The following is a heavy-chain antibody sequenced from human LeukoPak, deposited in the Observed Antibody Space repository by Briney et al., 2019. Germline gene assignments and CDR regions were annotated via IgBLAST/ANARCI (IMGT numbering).Heavy chain of an antibody. Sequence: GGSLRLSCAASGFTFSSYSMNWVRQAPGKGLEWVSSISSSSSYIYYADSVKGRFTISRDNAKNSLYLQMNSLRAEDTAVYYCAREPIVGANDAFDIWGQGTMVTVSS. CDR2: ISSSSSYI. J-gene: IGHJ3*02. D-gene: IGHD1-26*01. V-gene: IGHV3-21*01. CDR1: GFTFSSYS. CDR3: AREPIVGANDAFDI.